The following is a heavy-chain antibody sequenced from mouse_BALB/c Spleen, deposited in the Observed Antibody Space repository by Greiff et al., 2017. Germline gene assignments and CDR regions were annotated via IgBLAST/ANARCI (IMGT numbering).Heavy chain of an antibody. V-gene: IGHV5-4*02. CDR2: ISDGGSYT. CDR3: ARVGVTTVAPLAY. Sequence: EVMLVESGGGLVKPGGSLKLSCAASGFTFSDYYMDWVRQTPEKRLEWVATISDGGSYTYYPDSVKGRFTISRDNAKINLYLQMSSLKSEDTAMYYCARVGVTTVAPLAYGGQGTLVTVSA. CDR1: GFTFSDYY. D-gene: IGHD1-1*01. J-gene: IGHJ3*01.